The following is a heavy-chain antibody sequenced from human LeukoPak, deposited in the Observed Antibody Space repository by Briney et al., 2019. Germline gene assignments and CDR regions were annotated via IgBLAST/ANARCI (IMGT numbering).Heavy chain of an antibody. CDR3: ARDGISYYDTLDAFDI. V-gene: IGHV4-61*02. J-gene: IGHJ3*02. Sequence: PSQTLSLTCTVSGGSISSGSYYWSWIRQPAGKGLEWIGRIYTSGSTNYNPSLKSRVTTSVDTSKNQFSLKLSSVTAADTAVYYCARDGISYYDTLDAFDIWGQGTMVTVSS. CDR2: IYTSGST. D-gene: IGHD3-22*01. CDR1: GGSISSGSYY.